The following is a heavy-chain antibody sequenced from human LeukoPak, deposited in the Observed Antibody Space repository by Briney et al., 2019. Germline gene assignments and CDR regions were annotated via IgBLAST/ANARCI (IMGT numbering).Heavy chain of an antibody. V-gene: IGHV1-2*06. Sequence: GASVNVSCKASGYTFTGYYMHWVRQAPGQGLEWMGRINPNSGGTNYAQKFQGRVTMTRDTSKNQFSLKLSSVTAADTAVYYCARVMGSGWTGFDYWGQGTLVTVSS. CDR2: INPNSGGT. CDR3: ARVMGSGWTGFDY. CDR1: GYTFTGYY. D-gene: IGHD6-19*01. J-gene: IGHJ4*02.